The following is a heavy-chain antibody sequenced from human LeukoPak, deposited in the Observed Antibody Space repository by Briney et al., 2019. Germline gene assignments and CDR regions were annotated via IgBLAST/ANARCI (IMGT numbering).Heavy chain of an antibody. Sequence: GGSLRLSCAASGFTFSSHALHWVRQAPGKGLEWVAVISSDGSNKYYADSVKGRFTISRDNSKDTLYLQMNSLRPEDTAIYYCARGIVVVVAATSNWFDPWGQGTLVTVFS. CDR2: ISSDGSNK. V-gene: IGHV3-30*04. CDR1: GFTFSSHA. D-gene: IGHD2-15*01. CDR3: ARGIVVVVAATSNWFDP. J-gene: IGHJ5*02.